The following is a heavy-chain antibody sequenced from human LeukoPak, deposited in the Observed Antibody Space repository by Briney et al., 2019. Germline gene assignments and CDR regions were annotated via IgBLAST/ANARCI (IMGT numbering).Heavy chain of an antibody. J-gene: IGHJ5*02. CDR3: ARGPHGSGSYMEDWFDP. V-gene: IGHV1-3*01. CDR1: GYTFTSYA. CDR2: INAGNGST. D-gene: IGHD3-10*01. Sequence: ASVKVSCKASGYTFTSYAMHWVSQAPGQRLEWMGWINAGNGSTKYSQKFQGRVTITRDTSASTAYMELSSLRSEDTAVYYCARGPHGSGSYMEDWFDPWGQGTLVTVSS.